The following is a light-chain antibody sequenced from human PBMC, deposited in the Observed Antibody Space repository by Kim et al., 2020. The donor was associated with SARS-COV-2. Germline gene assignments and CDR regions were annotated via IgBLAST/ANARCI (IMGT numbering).Light chain of an antibody. CDR2: DGS. J-gene: IGLJ3*02. CDR3: SSYTGSSTQ. CDR1: SNDIGTYNY. Sequence: PLQSITISCTGTSNDIGTYNYFSWYRQLPGNAPKLIIYDGSARPSGVSNRFSGSKSGITASLTVSGLQAEDEADYYCSSYTGSSTQFGGGTKVTVL. V-gene: IGLV2-14*04.